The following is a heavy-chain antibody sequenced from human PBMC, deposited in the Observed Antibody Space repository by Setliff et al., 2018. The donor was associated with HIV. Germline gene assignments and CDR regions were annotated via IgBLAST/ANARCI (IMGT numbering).Heavy chain of an antibody. CDR1: GYTFTTYA. Sequence: ASVKVSCKASGYTFTTYAMNWVRQAPGQGLEWMGWINTNTGNPTSAQGFTGRFVFSVDTSVSTAYLQISSLKAEDTAVYYCAGDRDVWGSYLVYYYYYMDVWGKGTTVTVSS. CDR2: INTNTGNP. CDR3: AGDRDVWGSYLVYYYYYMDV. D-gene: IGHD3-16*01. V-gene: IGHV7-4-1*02. J-gene: IGHJ6*03.